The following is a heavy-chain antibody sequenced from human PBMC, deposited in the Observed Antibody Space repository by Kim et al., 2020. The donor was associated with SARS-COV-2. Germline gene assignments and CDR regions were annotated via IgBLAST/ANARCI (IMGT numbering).Heavy chain of an antibody. V-gene: IGHV4-34*01. D-gene: IGHD2-2*01. CDR2: INHSGST. CDR3: ARGRGCSSTSCYGKAWYF. Sequence: SETLSLTCAVYGGSFSGYYWSWIRQPPGKGLEWIGEINHSGSTNYNPSLKSRVTISVDTSKNQFSLKLSSVTAADTAVYYCARGRGCSSTSCYGKAWYF. CDR1: GGSFSGYY. J-gene: IGHJ2*01.